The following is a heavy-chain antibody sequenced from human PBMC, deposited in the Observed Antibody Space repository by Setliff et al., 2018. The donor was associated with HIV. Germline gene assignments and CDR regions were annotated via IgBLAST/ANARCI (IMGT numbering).Heavy chain of an antibody. J-gene: IGHJ4*01. CDR1: GGSISSSSYY. D-gene: IGHD5-18*01. Sequence: SETLSLTCTVSGGSISSSSYYWGWIRQPPGKGLEWIGYIYYTGSTYFNPSLKSRITLSIDTSKNQFSLKMNSVTAADTAVYYCAREGKTALVTKYFDYWGHGKLVTVSS. CDR3: AREGKTALVTKYFDY. CDR2: IYYTGST. V-gene: IGHV4-31*03.